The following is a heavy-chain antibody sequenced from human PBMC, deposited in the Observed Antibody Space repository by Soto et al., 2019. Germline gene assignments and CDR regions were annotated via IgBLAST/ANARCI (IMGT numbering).Heavy chain of an antibody. V-gene: IGHV4-59*02. J-gene: IGHJ4*02. CDR1: GGTVSSHY. D-gene: IGHD6-25*01. Sequence: SETLSLTCTVSGGTVSSHYWSWLRQPPGKGLEWIGYIYYSGSTNYNPSLKSRVTISLDTSKNQFSLKLSSVTAADTAVYYCATAAASFDYWGQGTLVTV. CDR3: ATAAASFDY. CDR2: IYYSGST.